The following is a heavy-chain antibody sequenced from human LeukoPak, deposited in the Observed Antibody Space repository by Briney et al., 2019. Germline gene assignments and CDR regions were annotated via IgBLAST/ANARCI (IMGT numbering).Heavy chain of an antibody. Sequence: GGSLRLSCAASGFTFSSYWMSWVRQAPGKGLEWVANIKQDGSEKYYVDSVEGRFTISRDNAKNSLYLQMNSLRAEDTAVYYCAKDPHYYDSSGYYDYWGQGTLVTVSS. J-gene: IGHJ4*02. V-gene: IGHV3-7*01. CDR3: AKDPHYYDSSGYYDY. CDR2: IKQDGSEK. CDR1: GFTFSSYW. D-gene: IGHD3-22*01.